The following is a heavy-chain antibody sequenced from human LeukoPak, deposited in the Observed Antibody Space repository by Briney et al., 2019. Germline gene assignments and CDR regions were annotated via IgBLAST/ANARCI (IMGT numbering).Heavy chain of an antibody. CDR1: GFTFSSYA. CDR3: ARADYCSSTSCYTADFDY. CDR2: ISYDGSNK. D-gene: IGHD2-2*02. V-gene: IGHV3-30-3*01. J-gene: IGHJ4*02. Sequence: GGSLRLSCAASGFTFSSYAMHWVRQAPGKGLEWVAVISYDGSNKYYADSVKGRFTISRDNSKNTLYLQMNSLRAEDTAVYYCARADYCSSTSCYTADFDYWGQGTLVTVSS.